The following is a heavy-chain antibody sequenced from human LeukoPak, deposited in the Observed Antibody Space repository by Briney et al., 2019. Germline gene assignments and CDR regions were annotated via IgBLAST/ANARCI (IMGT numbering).Heavy chain of an antibody. CDR1: GGSISSSSYY. J-gene: IGHJ4*02. CDR3: ARDRIVGATTRGKGFDY. D-gene: IGHD1-26*01. CDR2: IYYSGST. Sequence: PSETLSLTCTVSGGSISSSSYYWGWIRQPPGKGLEWIGSIYYSGSTYYNPSLKSRVTISVDTSKNQFSLKLSSVTAADTAVYYCARDRIVGATTRGKGFDYWGQGTLVTVSS. V-gene: IGHV4-39*07.